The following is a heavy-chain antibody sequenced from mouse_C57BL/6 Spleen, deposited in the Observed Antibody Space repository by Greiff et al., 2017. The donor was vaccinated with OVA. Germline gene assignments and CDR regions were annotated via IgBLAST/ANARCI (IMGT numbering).Heavy chain of an antibody. D-gene: IGHD2-4*01. V-gene: IGHV2-5*01. J-gene: IGHJ3*01. CDR2: IWRGGST. Sequence: VQRVESGPGLVQPSQSLSITCTVSGFSLTSYGVHWVRQSPGKGLEWLGVIWRGGSTDYNAAFMSRLSITKDNSKSQVFFKMNSLQADDTAIYYCAKKGDDYDGSWFAYWGQGTLVTVSA. CDR1: GFSLTSYG. CDR3: AKKGDDYDGSWFAY.